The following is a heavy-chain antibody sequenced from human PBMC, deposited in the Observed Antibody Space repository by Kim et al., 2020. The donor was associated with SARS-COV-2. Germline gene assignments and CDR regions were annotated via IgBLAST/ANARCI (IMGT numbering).Heavy chain of an antibody. J-gene: IGHJ6*02. V-gene: IGHV3-33*05. Sequence: GGSLRLSCAASGFTFSSYGMHWVLQAPGKGLEWVVVISYDGSNKYYADSVKGRFTISRDNSKITLYLQMNSLRAEDTAVYYCARDAVDCSSTSCYSAWTYYYYGMDVWGQGNTVTVSS. CDR1: GFTFSSYG. CDR2: ISYDGSNK. D-gene: IGHD2-2*01. CDR3: ARDAVDCSSTSCYSAWTYYYYGMDV.